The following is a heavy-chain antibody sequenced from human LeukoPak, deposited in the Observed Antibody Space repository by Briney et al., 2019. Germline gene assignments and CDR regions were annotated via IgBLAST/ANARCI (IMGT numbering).Heavy chain of an antibody. Sequence: GGSLRLSCAASGFTFSSYNMNWVHQAPGKGLEWVSSISGSSSYIYYADSVKGRFTISRDNAKNSLYLQMNSLRAEDTAVYYSARDLSHIVVVTAIFDYWGQGTLVTVSS. V-gene: IGHV3-21*01. CDR3: ARDLSHIVVVTAIFDY. J-gene: IGHJ4*02. D-gene: IGHD2-21*02. CDR2: ISGSSSYI. CDR1: GFTFSSYN.